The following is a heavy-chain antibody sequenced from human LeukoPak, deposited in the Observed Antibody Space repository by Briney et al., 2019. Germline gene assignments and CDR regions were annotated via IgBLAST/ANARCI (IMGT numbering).Heavy chain of an antibody. D-gene: IGHD4-17*01. J-gene: IGHJ4*02. Sequence: ASVKVSCKASGYTFTNYHMNWVRQAPGQGLEWMGIINPSGGSTTNAQKFQGRVIMTRDMSTSTVYMELSSLRSEDTAVYFCARYGHSPFFDYWGQGTLVTVSS. V-gene: IGHV1-46*01. CDR2: INPSGGST. CDR1: GYTFTNYH. CDR3: ARYGHSPFFDY.